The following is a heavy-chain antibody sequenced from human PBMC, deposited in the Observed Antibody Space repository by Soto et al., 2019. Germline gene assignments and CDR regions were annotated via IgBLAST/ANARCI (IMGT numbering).Heavy chain of an antibody. Sequence: QVQLRESGPGLVKPSQTLSLTCTVSGGSISSGDYYWSWIRQPPGKGLEWIGYIYYSGSTYYNPSLKSRVTISVDTSKNQFSLKLSSVTAADTAVYYCARVGPDCSGGSCYLDYWGQGTLVTVSS. CDR3: ARVGPDCSGGSCYLDY. V-gene: IGHV4-30-4*01. CDR1: GGSISSGDYY. CDR2: IYYSGST. D-gene: IGHD2-15*01. J-gene: IGHJ4*02.